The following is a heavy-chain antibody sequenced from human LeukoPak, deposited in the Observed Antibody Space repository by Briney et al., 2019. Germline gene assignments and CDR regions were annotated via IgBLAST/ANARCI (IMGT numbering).Heavy chain of an antibody. CDR3: ARDGPDSSSWPYFDY. V-gene: IGHV3-30-3*01. CDR2: ISYDGSNK. J-gene: IGHJ4*02. D-gene: IGHD6-13*01. Sequence: SGGSLRLSCAASGFTFSSYAMHWVRQAPGKGLEWVAVISYDGSNKYYADSVKGRFTISRDNSKNTLYLQMNSLRAEDTAVYYCARDGPDSSSWPYFDYWGQGTLVTVSS. CDR1: GFTFSSYA.